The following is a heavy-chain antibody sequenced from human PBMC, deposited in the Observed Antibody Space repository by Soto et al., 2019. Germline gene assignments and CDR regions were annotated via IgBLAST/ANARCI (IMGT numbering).Heavy chain of an antibody. V-gene: IGHV1-18*01. CDR1: GYTFTSYG. CDR2: ISAYNGNT. Sequence: ASVKVSCKASGYTFTSYGISWVRQAPGQGLEWMGWISAYNGNTNYAQKLQGRVTMTTDTSTSTAYMELRSLRSDDTAVYYCAVGLRITIASSFDNWGQGTLVNVSS. CDR3: AVGLRITIASSFDN. D-gene: IGHD3-3*01. J-gene: IGHJ4*02.